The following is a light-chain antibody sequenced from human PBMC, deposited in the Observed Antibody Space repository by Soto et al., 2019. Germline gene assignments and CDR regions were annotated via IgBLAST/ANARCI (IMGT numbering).Light chain of an antibody. J-gene: IGLJ2*01. Sequence: QSVLSQPPSASGTPGQTGTVSCSGTYSNIGINDVHWYRQLSGTAPQILIYDTSQRATGVPDRFSGSRSGTSASLVISGLQTGDEACYHCAAWDDSLNGPAFGGGTKLTFL. V-gene: IGLV1-44*01. CDR3: AAWDDSLNGPA. CDR2: DTS. CDR1: YSNIGIND.